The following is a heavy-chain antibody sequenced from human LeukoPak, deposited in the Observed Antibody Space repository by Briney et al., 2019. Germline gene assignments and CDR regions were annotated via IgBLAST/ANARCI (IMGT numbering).Heavy chain of an antibody. Sequence: ASLRLSCAASGFKFSSYAMNWVRQAPGMGLEWVSFISDSGSSAYYGDAVKGRFSISRDNSNNTVFLQMHSLRPEDTAVYYCAKEGYYDSSGNLYHDAFDIWGQGTMVTVSS. CDR2: ISDSGSSA. CDR3: AKEGYYDSSGNLYHDAFDI. D-gene: IGHD3-22*01. V-gene: IGHV3-23*01. J-gene: IGHJ3*02. CDR1: GFKFSSYA.